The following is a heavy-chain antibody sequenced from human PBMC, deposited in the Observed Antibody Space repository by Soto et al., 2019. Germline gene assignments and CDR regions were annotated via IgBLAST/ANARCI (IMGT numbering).Heavy chain of an antibody. D-gene: IGHD5-18*01. Sequence: GGSLRLACVASVFTFSHKAMTWVRQSPGKGLEWVSVISHNGGRTIYADSVKGRVTISRDNSKNTLYLQMNTLRAEETAVYYCAKNGRRGYSDGVDFDYWGQGTLVTVSS. CDR3: AKNGRRGYSDGVDFDY. J-gene: IGHJ4*02. CDR2: ISHNGGRT. V-gene: IGHV3-23*01. CDR1: VFTFSHKA.